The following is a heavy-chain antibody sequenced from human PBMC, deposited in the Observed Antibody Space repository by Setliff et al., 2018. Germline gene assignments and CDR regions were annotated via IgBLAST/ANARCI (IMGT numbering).Heavy chain of an antibody. D-gene: IGHD3-10*01. V-gene: IGHV4-59*01. Sequence: PSETLSLTCSVSGGSIINYYWSWIRQPPGKGLEWIGYISYTGRTNYNPSLKSRVTMSVDMSKNQFFLTLTSVTAVDTAVYYCARDGDCYGSGNRFDPWGQGTLVTVSS. J-gene: IGHJ5*02. CDR1: GGSIINYY. CDR3: ARDGDCYGSGNRFDP. CDR2: ISYTGRT.